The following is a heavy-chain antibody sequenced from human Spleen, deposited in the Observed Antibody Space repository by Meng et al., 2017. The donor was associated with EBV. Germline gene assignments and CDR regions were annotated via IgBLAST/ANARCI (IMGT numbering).Heavy chain of an antibody. V-gene: IGHV1-69*01. Sequence: VQLVEAGAEVEKPGCSVKVSCKTSGGTFRSDSVSWVRQAPGQGLEWMGGLIPMSDAPHYAQKFQDRVRITADESTSTHYMDLSGLRSEDTAVYYCASESGRGFTPDYWGQGTLVTVSS. CDR1: GGTFRSDS. J-gene: IGHJ4*02. CDR3: ASESGRGFTPDY. D-gene: IGHD3-10*01. CDR2: LIPMSDAP.